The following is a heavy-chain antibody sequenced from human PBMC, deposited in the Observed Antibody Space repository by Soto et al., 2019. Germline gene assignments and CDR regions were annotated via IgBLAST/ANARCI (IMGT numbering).Heavy chain of an antibody. D-gene: IGHD5-12*01. J-gene: IGHJ4*02. V-gene: IGHV3-72*01. CDR1: GFTFSDHY. Sequence: ESGGGLVQPGGSLRLACAASGFTFSDHYMDWVRQPPGKGLEWVGRIRKKANSYTTEYAASVKGRFTISRDDSRNSLYLQMNSLKTEDTAAYYCARVVIVATSSYFDYWGQGTLVTVSS. CDR3: ARVVIVATSSYFDY. CDR2: IRKKANSYTT.